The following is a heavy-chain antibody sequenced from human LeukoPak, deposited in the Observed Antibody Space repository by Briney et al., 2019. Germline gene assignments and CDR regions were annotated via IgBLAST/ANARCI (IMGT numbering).Heavy chain of an antibody. CDR3: ARGVFGVVIIGDYFALDY. V-gene: IGHV4-59*01. J-gene: IGHJ4*02. CDR1: GGSISSYY. D-gene: IGHD3-3*01. Sequence: SETLSLTCTVSGGSISSYYWSWIRQPPGKGLEWIGYIYYSGSTNYNPSLKSRVTISVDTSRNQFSLKLSSVTAADTAVYYCARGVFGVVIIGDYFALDYWGQGTLVTVSS. CDR2: IYYSGST.